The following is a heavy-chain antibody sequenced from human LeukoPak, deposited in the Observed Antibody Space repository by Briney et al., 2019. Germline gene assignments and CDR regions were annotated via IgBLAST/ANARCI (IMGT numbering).Heavy chain of an antibody. V-gene: IGHV1-69*05. CDR2: IIPIFGTA. J-gene: IGHJ4*02. CDR3: ARDRNIVVVLFDY. D-gene: IGHD2-2*01. CDR1: GGTFSSYA. Sequence: SVKVSCKASGGTFSSYAISWVRQAPGQGLEWMGGIIPIFGTANYAQKFQGRVTITTDESTSTAYMELSSLRSEDTAVYYCARDRNIVVVLFDYWGQGTLVTVSS.